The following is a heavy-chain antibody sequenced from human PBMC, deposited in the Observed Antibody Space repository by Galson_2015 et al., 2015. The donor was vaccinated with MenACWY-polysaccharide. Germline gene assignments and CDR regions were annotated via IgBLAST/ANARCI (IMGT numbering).Heavy chain of an antibody. CDR1: GFNFGDYG. D-gene: IGHD3-22*01. V-gene: IGHV3-49*03. CDR3: TRVSAYFHDSSGSFDAFDI. Sequence: SLRLSCAASGFNFGDYGMIWIRQAPGKGLEWISLIRSKAYGGTPESAASVKGRFTMSRDDSKRIAYLQMNSLNTEDTAVYYCTRVSAYFHDSSGSFDAFDIWSQWTMVTVSS. J-gene: IGHJ3*02. CDR2: IRSKAYGGTP.